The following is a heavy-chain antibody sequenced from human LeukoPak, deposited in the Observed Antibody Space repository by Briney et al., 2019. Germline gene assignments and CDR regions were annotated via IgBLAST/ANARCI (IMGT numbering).Heavy chain of an antibody. CDR2: INPNSGGT. CDR3: AREDDYGDYVIDY. V-gene: IGHV1-2*06. J-gene: IGHJ4*02. D-gene: IGHD4-17*01. Sequence: ASVKVSCKASGYTFTGYYMHWVRQAPGQGLEWMGRINPNSGGTNYAQKFQGRVTMTRDTSISTACMELSRLRSDDTAVYYCAREDDYGDYVIDYWGQGTLVIVSS. CDR1: GYTFTGYY.